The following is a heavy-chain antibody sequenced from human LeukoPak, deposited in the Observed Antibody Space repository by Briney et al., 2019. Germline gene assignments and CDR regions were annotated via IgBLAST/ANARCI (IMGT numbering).Heavy chain of an antibody. Sequence: ASVKVSCKASGYTFTSYDINWVRQATGQGLEWMGWMNPNSGNTGYAQKFQGRVTMTRNTSISTAYMELSSLRSEDTAVYYCARSRYCSSTSCYGYGMGVWGQGTTVTVSS. D-gene: IGHD2-2*01. V-gene: IGHV1-8*01. CDR1: GYTFTSYD. J-gene: IGHJ6*02. CDR3: ARSRYCSSTSCYGYGMGV. CDR2: MNPNSGNT.